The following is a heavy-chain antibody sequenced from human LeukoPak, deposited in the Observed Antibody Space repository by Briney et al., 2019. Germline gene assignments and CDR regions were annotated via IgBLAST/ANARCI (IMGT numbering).Heavy chain of an antibody. J-gene: IGHJ4*02. CDR3: ARGPSVGSGWSPDY. CDR1: GFTFKNYE. CDR2: ISSSGSPI. V-gene: IGHV3-48*03. Sequence: GGSLRLSCAASGFTFKNYEMNWVRQAPGKGLEWVSYISSSGSPIYYADSLKGRFTVSRDNAKNSLYLQMNSLRAEDTAVYYCARGPSVGSGWSPDYWGQGTLVTVSS. D-gene: IGHD6-19*01.